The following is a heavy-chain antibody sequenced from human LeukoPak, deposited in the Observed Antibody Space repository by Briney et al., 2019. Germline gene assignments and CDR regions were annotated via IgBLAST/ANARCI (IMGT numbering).Heavy chain of an antibody. V-gene: IGHV4-61*02. CDR2: IYTSGST. CDR3: ARDVYCSGGSCYSGAWFDP. J-gene: IGHJ5*02. CDR1: GGSISSGSYY. Sequence: SETLSLTCTVSGGSISSGSYYWSWVRQPAGRGLEWIGRIYTSGSTNYNPSRKSRVTISVDTSKNQFSLKLSSVTAADTAVYYCARDVYCSGGSCYSGAWFDPWGQGTLVTVSS. D-gene: IGHD2-15*01.